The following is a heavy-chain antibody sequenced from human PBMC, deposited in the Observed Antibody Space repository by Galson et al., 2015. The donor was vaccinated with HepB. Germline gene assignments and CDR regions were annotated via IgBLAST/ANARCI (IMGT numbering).Heavy chain of an antibody. CDR1: GYTFTSYG. J-gene: IGHJ3*02. CDR2: ISAYNGNT. CDR3: ASAYDILTARAFDI. V-gene: IGHV1-18*01. D-gene: IGHD3-9*01. Sequence: SVKVSCKASGYTFTSYGISWVRQAPGQGLEWMGWISAYNGNTNYAQKLQGRVTMTTDTSTSTAYMELRSLRSDDTAVYYCASAYDILTARAFDIWGQGTMVTVSS.